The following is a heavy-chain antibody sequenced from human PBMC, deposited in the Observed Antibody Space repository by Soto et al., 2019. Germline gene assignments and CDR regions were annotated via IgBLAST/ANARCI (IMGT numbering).Heavy chain of an antibody. J-gene: IGHJ3*02. CDR2: IIPIFGTA. V-gene: IGHV1-69*01. CDR1: GGTFSSYA. CDR3: ARRGELLSRHAFDI. Sequence: QVQLVQSGAEVNKPGSSVKVSCKASGGTFSSYAISWVRQAPGQGLEWMGGIIPIFGTANYAQKFQGRVTITADESTSTAYMELSSLRSEDTAVYYWARRGELLSRHAFDIWGQGTMVTVSS. D-gene: IGHD1-26*01.